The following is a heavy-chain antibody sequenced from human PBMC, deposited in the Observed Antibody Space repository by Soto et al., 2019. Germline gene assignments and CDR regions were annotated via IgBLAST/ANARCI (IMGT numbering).Heavy chain of an antibody. Sequence: EVPLVESGGGLVQPGGSLRLSCAASGFTVSSNYMSWVRQAPGRGLEWVSVTYPGGTTHYADSVKGRFTISRDNSKNTMDLQMNSLRADDTAMYYCTREFRTSGSRDAVDIWGQGTVVTVSS. CDR1: GFTVSSNY. D-gene: IGHD1-26*01. CDR2: TYPGGTT. J-gene: IGHJ3*02. CDR3: TREFRTSGSRDAVDI. V-gene: IGHV3-66*01.